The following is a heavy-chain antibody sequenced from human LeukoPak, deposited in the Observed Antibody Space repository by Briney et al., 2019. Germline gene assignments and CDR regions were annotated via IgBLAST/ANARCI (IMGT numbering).Heavy chain of an antibody. CDR3: ARLDYGDFDFDY. CDR1: GGFISSGNFY. D-gene: IGHD4-17*01. V-gene: IGHV4-39*02. CDR2: ISDSGNT. J-gene: IGHJ4*02. Sequence: SETLSLTCTVAGGFISSGNFYCAWVRQPSGKGLHWIGSISDSGNTFYNPSLKSRVTILVDTSKNHFSLKLSSVTAADTAMYFCARLDYGDFDFDYWGQGTLVTVSS.